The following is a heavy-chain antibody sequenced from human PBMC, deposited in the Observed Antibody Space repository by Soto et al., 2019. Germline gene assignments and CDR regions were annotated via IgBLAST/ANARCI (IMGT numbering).Heavy chain of an antibody. V-gene: IGHV1-8*01. CDR1: GYTFTSYD. CDR2: MNPNSGNT. J-gene: IGHJ6*03. CDR3: ARGPAWDYYYYMDV. D-gene: IGHD7-27*01. Sequence: AGVKVSCKASGYTFTSYDINWVRQATGQGLEWMGWMNPNSGNTGYAQKFQGRVTMTRNTSISTAYMELSSLRSEDTAVYYCARGPAWDYYYYMDVWGKGTTVTVSS.